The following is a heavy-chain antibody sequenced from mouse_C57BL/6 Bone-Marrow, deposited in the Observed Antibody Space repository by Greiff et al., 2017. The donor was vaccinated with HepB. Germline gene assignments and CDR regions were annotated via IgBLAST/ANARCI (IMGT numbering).Heavy chain of an antibody. V-gene: IGHV1-55*01. CDR2: IYPGSGST. Sequence: VQLQQPGAELVKPGASVKMSCKASGYTFTSYWITWVKQRPGQGLEWIGDIYPGSGSTNYNEKFKSKATLTVDTSSSTAYMQLSSLTSEDSAVYYCAREGDDYVWYFDVWGTGTTVTVAS. CDR3: AREGDDYVWYFDV. D-gene: IGHD2-4*01. J-gene: IGHJ1*03. CDR1: GYTFTSYW.